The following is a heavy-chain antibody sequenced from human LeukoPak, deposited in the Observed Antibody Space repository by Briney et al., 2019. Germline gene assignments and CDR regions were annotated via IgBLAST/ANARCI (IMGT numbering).Heavy chain of an antibody. CDR2: ISSSSSTI. CDR1: GFTFSSYS. V-gene: IGHV3-48*01. CDR3: ARDGVIAAAGLGYYYYGMDV. D-gene: IGHD6-13*01. Sequence: GGSLRLSCAASGFTFSSYSMNWVRQAPGKGLEWVSYISSSSSTIYYADSVKGRFTISRDNAKNSLYLQMNSLRAEDTAVYYCARDGVIAAAGLGYYYYGMDVWGQGTTVTVSS. J-gene: IGHJ6*02.